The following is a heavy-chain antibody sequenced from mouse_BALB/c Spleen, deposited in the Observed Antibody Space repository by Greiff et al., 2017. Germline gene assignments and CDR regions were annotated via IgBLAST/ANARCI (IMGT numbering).Heavy chain of an antibody. V-gene: IGHV1-18*01. Sequence: EVKLQESGPELVKPGASVKIPCKASGYTFTDYNMDWVKQSHGKSLEWIGDINPNNGGTIYNQKFKGKATLTVDKSSSTAYMELRSLTSEDTAVYYCATDYYGSSLGYWGQGTTLTVSS. CDR3: ATDYYGSSLGY. CDR1: GYTFTDYN. D-gene: IGHD1-1*01. CDR2: INPNNGGT. J-gene: IGHJ2*01.